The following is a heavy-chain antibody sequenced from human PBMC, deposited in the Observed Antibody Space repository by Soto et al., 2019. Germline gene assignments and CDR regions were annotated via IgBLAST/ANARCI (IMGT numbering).Heavy chain of an antibody. Sequence: QVQLVESGGGVVQPGRSLRLSCAASGFTFSSYGMHWVRQAPGKGLEWVSSIWYDGNNKYYADSVKGRFTISRDNSRNTLFLQTNSLRGEDTGLSYCVGRVNPNWGDYWGQGTQVTVSS. CDR2: IWYDGNNK. D-gene: IGHD7-27*01. J-gene: IGHJ4*02. CDR1: GFTFSSYG. V-gene: IGHV3-33*01. CDR3: VGRVNPNWGDY.